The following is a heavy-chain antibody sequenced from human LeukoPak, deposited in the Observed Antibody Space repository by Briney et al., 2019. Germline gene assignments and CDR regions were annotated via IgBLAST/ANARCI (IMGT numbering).Heavy chain of an antibody. J-gene: IGHJ6*02. CDR3: ARDRMVGTVVPAAKVWASGMDV. CDR1: GYTLTGYY. Sequence: GASVKVSCKASGYTLTGYYMHCVRQAPGQGLGWMGWINPNSVGTSYAQTFQGRVTITRDTSISTAYMELNRLRSDDTAVYYCARDRMVGTVVPAAKVWASGMDVWGQGTTVTVSS. V-gene: IGHV1-2*02. CDR2: INPNSVGT. D-gene: IGHD2-2*01.